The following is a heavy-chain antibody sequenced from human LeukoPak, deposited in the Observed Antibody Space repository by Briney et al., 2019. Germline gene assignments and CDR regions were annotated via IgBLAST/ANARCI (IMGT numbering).Heavy chain of an antibody. D-gene: IGHD3-9*01. J-gene: IGHJ3*02. CDR2: IDPSDSYT. CDR3: ARPILTGYYSDAFDI. V-gene: IGHV5-10-1*01. Sequence: PGESLKISCKGSGYSFTSYWISWVRPMPGKGLEWMGRIDPSDSYTNYSPSFQGHVTISADKSISTAYLQWSSLKASDTAMYYCARPILTGYYSDAFDIWGQGTMVTVSS. CDR1: GYSFTSYW.